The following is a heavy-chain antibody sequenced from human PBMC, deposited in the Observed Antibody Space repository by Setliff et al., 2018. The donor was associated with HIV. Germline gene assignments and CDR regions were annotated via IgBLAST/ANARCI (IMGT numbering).Heavy chain of an antibody. D-gene: IGHD4-17*01. J-gene: IGHJ4*02. Sequence: SETLSLTCTVSGGSISSSNYYWGWIRQPPGKGLEWIGSIYYSGSTNYNPSLKSRVTISIDTSKNQFSLNLRSVTAADTAVYYCARDPPGYGDSKDYWGQGKLVTVSS. CDR3: ARDPPGYGDSKDY. V-gene: IGHV4-39*07. CDR1: GGSISSSNYY. CDR2: IYYSGST.